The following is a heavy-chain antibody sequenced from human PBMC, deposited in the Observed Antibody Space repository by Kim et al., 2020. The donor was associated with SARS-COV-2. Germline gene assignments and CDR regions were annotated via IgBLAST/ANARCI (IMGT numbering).Heavy chain of an antibody. CDR2: INPSSGGT. D-gene: IGHD3-9*01. CDR1: GYSFTAYY. V-gene: IGHV1-2*06. J-gene: IGHJ5*02. Sequence: ASVKVSCKASGYSFTAYYMHWVRQAPGQGLEWMGRINPSSGGTNYAQKFRARVTMTSDTAIATAYMELNSLTSNDMAVYYCARSLQRLVQGDFDPWGQGTLVTVSS. CDR3: ARSLQRLVQGDFDP.